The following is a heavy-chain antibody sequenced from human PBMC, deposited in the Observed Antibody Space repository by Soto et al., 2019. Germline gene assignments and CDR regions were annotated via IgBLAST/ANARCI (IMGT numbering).Heavy chain of an antibody. Sequence: ASVKVSCKASGYSFSGYYIHWVRQAPGQGLEWMGWINPNSGETDYAQKFLGRVTMTSXXXXXXAXMXLXSXRSDXTAVYYCARCPIGPGWFDPWGQGTLVTVSS. V-gene: IGHV1-2*02. CDR3: ARCPIGPGWFDP. CDR1: GYSFSGYY. CDR2: INPNSGET. J-gene: IGHJ5*02.